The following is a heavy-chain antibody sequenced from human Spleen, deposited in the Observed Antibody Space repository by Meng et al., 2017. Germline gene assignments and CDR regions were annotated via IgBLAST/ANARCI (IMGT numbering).Heavy chain of an antibody. D-gene: IGHD4-17*01. CDR1: GFTFTTYA. CDR2: ISYDGSNK. CDR3: ARGGYGDSGG. J-gene: IGHJ4*02. Sequence: GESLKISCAASGFTFTTYAMHWVRQAPGKGLEWVAVISYDGSNKYYADSVKGRFTISRDNAKNSLYLQMNSLRAEDTAVYYCARGGYGDSGGWGQGTLVTVSS. V-gene: IGHV3-30*07.